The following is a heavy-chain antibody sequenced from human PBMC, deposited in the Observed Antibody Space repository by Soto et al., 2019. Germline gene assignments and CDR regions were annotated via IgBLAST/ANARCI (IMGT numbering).Heavy chain of an antibody. Sequence: QITLKESGPTLVKPTQTLTLTCTFSGFSLSTSGVGVGWIRQPPGEALEWLALIYWDDDKRYSPSLKTRPTIAKAIANNQVVTTMTDMDPVDTATYYCACCGVGVWGYGYGCFVYWGQGALVTVSS. CDR1: GFSLSTSGVG. D-gene: IGHD5-18*01. CDR2: IYWDDDK. J-gene: IGHJ4*02. V-gene: IGHV2-5*02. CDR3: ACCGVGVWGYGYGCFVY.